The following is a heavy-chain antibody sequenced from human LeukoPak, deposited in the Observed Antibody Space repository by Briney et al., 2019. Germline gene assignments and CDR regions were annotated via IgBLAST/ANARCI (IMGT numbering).Heavy chain of an antibody. Sequence: SETLSLTCTVSGGSISSSSYYWGWIRQPPGKGLEWIGSIYYSGSTYYNPSLKSRVTISVDTSKNQFSLKLSSVTAADTAVYYCARRWELNGKDYFDYWGQGTLVTVSS. CDR2: IYYSGST. V-gene: IGHV4-39*01. D-gene: IGHD1-7*01. J-gene: IGHJ4*02. CDR3: ARRWELNGKDYFDY. CDR1: GGSISSSSYY.